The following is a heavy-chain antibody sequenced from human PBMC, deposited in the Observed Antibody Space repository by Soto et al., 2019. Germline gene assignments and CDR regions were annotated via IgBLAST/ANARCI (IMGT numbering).Heavy chain of an antibody. J-gene: IGHJ4*02. CDR2: IYYSENT. D-gene: IGHD4-17*01. CDR1: GGSISSSSNH. Sequence: QLQLQESGPGLVKPSETLSLTCTVSGGSISSSSNHWGWIRQPPGKGLEWIGTIYYSENTYYNPSLMSRVTISVDTSQNQFPLRRTSVTAADTALYYCPTHRPYGPFVHWGQGTLVTVSS. V-gene: IGHV4-39*01. CDR3: PTHRPYGPFVH.